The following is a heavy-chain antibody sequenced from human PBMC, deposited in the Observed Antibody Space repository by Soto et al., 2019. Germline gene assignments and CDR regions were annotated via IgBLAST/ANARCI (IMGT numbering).Heavy chain of an antibody. CDR2: IYYSGST. CDR1: GGSISSYY. V-gene: IGHV4-59*01. J-gene: IGHJ5*02. CDR3: ARDLEGIAVAATGWFDP. Sequence: SETLSLTCTVSGGSISSYYWSWIRQPPGKGLEWIGYIYYSGSTNYNPSLKSRVTISVDTSKNQFSLKLSSVTAADTAVYYCARDLEGIAVAATGWFDPWGQGALVTVSS. D-gene: IGHD6-19*01.